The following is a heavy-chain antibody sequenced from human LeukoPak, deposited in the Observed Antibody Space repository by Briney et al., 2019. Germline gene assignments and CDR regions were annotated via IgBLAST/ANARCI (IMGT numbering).Heavy chain of an antibody. D-gene: IGHD5-18*01. V-gene: IGHV3-21*01. J-gene: IGHJ5*02. CDR3: ARTGYSYGYLSNWFDP. CDR1: GFTFSSYS. Sequence: PGGSLRLSCAASGFTFSSYSMNWVRQAPGKGLEWVSSISSSSSYIYYADSVKGRFTISRDNAKNSLYLQMNSLRAEDTAVYYCARTGYSYGYLSNWFDPWGQGTLVTVSS. CDR2: ISSSSSYI.